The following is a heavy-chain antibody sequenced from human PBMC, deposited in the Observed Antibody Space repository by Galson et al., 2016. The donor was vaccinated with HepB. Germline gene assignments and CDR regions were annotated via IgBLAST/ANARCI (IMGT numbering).Heavy chain of an antibody. Sequence: SLRLSCAASGFTFSNAWMTWVRQAPGKGLEWVGRIKSETDGGTAVYAAPVKGRFTIPRDGSKNTMHLQMDSLITKATAVYYCATLSKGAIDFRGQGTLVTVSS. CDR3: ATLSKGAIDF. CDR2: IKSETDGGTA. D-gene: IGHD5/OR15-5a*01. CDR1: GFTFSNAW. V-gene: IGHV3-15*01. J-gene: IGHJ4*02.